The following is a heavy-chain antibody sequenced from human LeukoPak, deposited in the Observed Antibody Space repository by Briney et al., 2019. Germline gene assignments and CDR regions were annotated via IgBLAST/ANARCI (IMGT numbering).Heavy chain of an antibody. J-gene: IGHJ4*02. V-gene: IGHV3-30*01. CDR1: GFTFSNYA. D-gene: IGHD3-10*01. CDR3: ARDSTYYYDSGSSGPHYFDN. CDR2: ISSGGTYE. Sequence: GKSLRLSCAASGFTFSNYAMHWVRQAPGKGPEWVSLISSGGTYEYYADSVKGRFTISRDNSKNTLYLQLNSLRAEDTAVYYCARDSTYYYDSGSSGPHYFDNWGQGTLVTVSS.